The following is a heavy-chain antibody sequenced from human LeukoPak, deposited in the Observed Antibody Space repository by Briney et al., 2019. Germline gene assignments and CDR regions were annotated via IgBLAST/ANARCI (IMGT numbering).Heavy chain of an antibody. CDR3: AKGLWNWFDP. Sequence: PGGSLRLSCAASGFTFNNYGMHWVRQAPGKGLEWAAFIRYDGSNKYYADSVGGRFTISRDNSKNTLYLQMSSLRAEDTAVYYCAKGLWNWFDPWGQGTLVTVSS. CDR1: GFTFNNYG. V-gene: IGHV3-30*02. CDR2: IRYDGSNK. D-gene: IGHD3-16*01. J-gene: IGHJ5*02.